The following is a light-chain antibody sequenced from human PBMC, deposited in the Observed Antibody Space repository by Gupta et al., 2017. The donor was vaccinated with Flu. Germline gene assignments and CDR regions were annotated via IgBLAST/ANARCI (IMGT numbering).Light chain of an antibody. J-gene: IGKJ4*01. V-gene: IGKV3-11*01. CDR3: TQRCKAPLIT. Sequence: ELVLTQSPAPLSLSPGERATLSCRASQSVSSYLDWYQQKPGQAPGLLIYDASNVASGIPARFRGSGSGPDFTRTISSLKTEDFAIYYCTQRCKAPLITFGGGTRLEMK. CDR2: DAS. CDR1: QSVSSY.